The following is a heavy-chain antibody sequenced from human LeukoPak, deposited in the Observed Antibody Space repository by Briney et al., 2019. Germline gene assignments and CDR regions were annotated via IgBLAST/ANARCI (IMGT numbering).Heavy chain of an antibody. CDR3: ARGKQQQLVRSNYGMDV. D-gene: IGHD6-13*01. CDR2: IYPGDSDT. J-gene: IGHJ6*02. V-gene: IGHV5-51*01. Sequence: GESLKISCKGSGYSFTSYWIGWVRQMPGKGLEWMGIIYPGDSDTRYSPSFQGQVTISADKSISTAYLQWSSLKASDTAMYYCARGKQQQLVRSNYGMDVWGQGTTVTVSS. CDR1: GYSFTSYW.